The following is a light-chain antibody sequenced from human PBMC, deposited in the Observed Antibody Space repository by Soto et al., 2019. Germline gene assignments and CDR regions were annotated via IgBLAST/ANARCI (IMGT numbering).Light chain of an antibody. CDR2: GAS. Sequence: EIVMTQSPATLSVSPGERATLSCRASQSVSSNLAWYQQKPGQAPRLLIYGASTRATGIPARFSGSGSGTEFTLTISSLQAEDFAVYYCQQYNNGPALTFGGGTKVESK. CDR3: QQYNNGPALT. J-gene: IGKJ4*01. V-gene: IGKV3-15*01. CDR1: QSVSSN.